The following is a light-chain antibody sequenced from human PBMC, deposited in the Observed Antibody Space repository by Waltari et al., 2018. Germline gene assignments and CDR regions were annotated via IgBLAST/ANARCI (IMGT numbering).Light chain of an antibody. CDR2: DAS. V-gene: IGKV1-27*01. Sequence: DVQVTQSPSSLSAAAGDRVTITCRASQCIASYLAWHQQKPGRVPTLLIYDASTLRSGVPSRFSGSGGGTDFTLTITSLQPEDVATYYCQMYNGAPRTFGQGTKVEI. J-gene: IGKJ1*01. CDR3: QMYNGAPRT. CDR1: QCIASY.